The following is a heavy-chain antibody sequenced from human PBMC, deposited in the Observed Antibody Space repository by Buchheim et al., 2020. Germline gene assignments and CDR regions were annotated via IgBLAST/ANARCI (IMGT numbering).Heavy chain of an antibody. D-gene: IGHD3-3*01. CDR1: GGSFSGYY. Sequence: QVQLQQWGAGLLKPSETLSLTCAVYGGSFSGYYWSWIRQPPGKGLEWIGEINHSGSTNYNPSLKSRVTISVDTSKNQFSLKLSSVTAADTAVYYCARGRGGRFLEWSIRSGYYYYYGMDVWGQGTT. CDR2: INHSGST. J-gene: IGHJ6*02. V-gene: IGHV4-34*01. CDR3: ARGRGGRFLEWSIRSGYYYYYGMDV.